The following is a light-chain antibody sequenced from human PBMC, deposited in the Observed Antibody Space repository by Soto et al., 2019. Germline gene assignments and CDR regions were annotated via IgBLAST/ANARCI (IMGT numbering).Light chain of an antibody. CDR2: EDD. J-gene: IGLJ2*01. V-gene: IGLV6-57*04. CDR1: SCSIGSNS. Sequence: NFMLTQPHSVSESPGKPVTISCTRSSCSIGSNSVQWYRQRPGTAPTIVIYEDDQRPSGVPNRFAGSIDRSSNSVSLTISGLQTEDESDYYGQSSDTNTVVFGGGTKLTVL. CDR3: QSSDTNTVV.